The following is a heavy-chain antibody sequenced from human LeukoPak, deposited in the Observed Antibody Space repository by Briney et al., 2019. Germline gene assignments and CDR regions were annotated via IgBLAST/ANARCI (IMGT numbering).Heavy chain of an antibody. CDR3: ATVAASGTWFDS. J-gene: IGHJ5*01. CDR2: INSDGSSI. D-gene: IGHD6-13*01. V-gene: IGHV3-74*01. Sequence: GSLRLSCAACGLIFNNYWMHWVRQAPGEGLVWVSRINSDGSSISYTDSVKGRFTISRDNAKNTLYLQMNSLRAEDTAVFYCATVAASGTWFDSWGQGTLVTVSS. CDR1: GLIFNNYW.